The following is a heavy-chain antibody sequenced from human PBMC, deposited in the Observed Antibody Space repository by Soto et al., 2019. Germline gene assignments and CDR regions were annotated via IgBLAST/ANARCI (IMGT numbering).Heavy chain of an antibody. J-gene: IGHJ5*02. CDR1: GFTFKNYW. Sequence: EVQLVESGGGLVQPGGPLRLSCEASGFTFKNYWMTWVRQAPGKGLEWVANIKNDGTDKYYVDSVKGRFTISRDNAKDSLYLQMTSLRATDTAIYYCVRLKGHRFDPWGQGTLVTVSS. CDR2: IKNDGTDK. CDR3: VRLKGHRFDP. V-gene: IGHV3-7*02.